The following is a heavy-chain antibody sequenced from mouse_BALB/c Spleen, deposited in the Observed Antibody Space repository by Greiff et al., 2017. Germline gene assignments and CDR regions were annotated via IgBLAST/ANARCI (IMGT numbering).Heavy chain of an antibody. D-gene: IGHD2-2*01. CDR1: GFDFSRYW. J-gene: IGHJ4*01. V-gene: IGHV4-2*02. Sequence: EVQLVESGGGLVQPGGSLNLSCAASGFDFSRYWMSWARQAPGKGQEWIGEINPGSSTINYTPSLKDKFIISRDNAKNTLYLQMSKVRSEDTALYYCARQGGYDGSYAMDYWGQGTSVTVSS. CDR3: ARQGGYDGSYAMDY. CDR2: INPGSSTI.